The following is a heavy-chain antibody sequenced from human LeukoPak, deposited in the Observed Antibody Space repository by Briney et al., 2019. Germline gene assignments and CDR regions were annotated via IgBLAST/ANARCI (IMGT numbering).Heavy chain of an antibody. CDR3: ARLQYYSASGSYGMDV. CDR1: GDSFSTYD. J-gene: IGHJ6*02. Sequence: SETLSLTCTVSGDSFSTYDWGWIRQPPGKGLEWIGYIYYSGSTNYTPSLKSRVTMSRDTSRNHFSLKLSSVTAADTAVYYCARLQYYSASGSYGMDVWGQGTTVTVSS. D-gene: IGHD3-10*01. CDR2: IYYSGST. V-gene: IGHV4-59*08.